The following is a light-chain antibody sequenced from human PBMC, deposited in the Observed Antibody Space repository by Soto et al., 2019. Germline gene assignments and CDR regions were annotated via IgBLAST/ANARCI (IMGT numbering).Light chain of an antibody. CDR2: GTS. CDR3: QHYTNWPRT. Sequence: EIVMTQSPATLSVSPGDTATLSCRASQSVSSSLVWYQQKPGQAPRLLIYGTSTRATGIPARFSGSGSGTEFTLTISSLQSEDFAVYYCQHYTNWPRTFGQGTRVEVK. J-gene: IGKJ1*01. V-gene: IGKV3-15*01. CDR1: QSVSSS.